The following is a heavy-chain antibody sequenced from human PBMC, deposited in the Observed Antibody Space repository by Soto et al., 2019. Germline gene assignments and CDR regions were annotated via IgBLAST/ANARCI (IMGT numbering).Heavy chain of an antibody. CDR1: GFTFSSYG. D-gene: IGHD2-21*02. J-gene: IGHJ6*02. CDR2: ISYDGSNK. V-gene: IGHV3-30*18. CDR3: AKDQNCGGDCSYPYYYYYGMDV. Sequence: QVQLVESGGGVVQPGRSLRLSCAASGFTFSSYGMHWVRQAPGKGLEWVAVISYDGSNKYYADSVKGRFTISRDNSKNTLYLQMNSLSAEDTAVYYCAKDQNCGGDCSYPYYYYYGMDVWGQGTTVTVSS.